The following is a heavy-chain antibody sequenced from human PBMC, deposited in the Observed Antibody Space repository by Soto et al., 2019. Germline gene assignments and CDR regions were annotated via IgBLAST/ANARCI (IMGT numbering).Heavy chain of an antibody. CDR2: ISGSGGST. Sequence: EVQLLESGGGLVQPGGSLRLSCAASGFTFSSYAMSWVRQAPGKGLEWVSAISGSGGSTYYADSVKGRFTISRDNSKNTLYLEMNSLRAEDTAVYYCAKVEEWFGDLSYYDYGMDVWGQGTTVTVSS. J-gene: IGHJ6*02. V-gene: IGHV3-23*01. D-gene: IGHD3-10*01. CDR3: AKVEEWFGDLSYYDYGMDV. CDR1: GFTFSSYA.